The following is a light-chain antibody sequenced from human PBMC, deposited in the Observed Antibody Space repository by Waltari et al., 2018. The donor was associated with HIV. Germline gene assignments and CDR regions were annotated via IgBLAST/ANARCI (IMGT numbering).Light chain of an antibody. Sequence: QSVLTQPPSVSAAPVQKVTISCSGSNPTIGNNYVSWYQQLPGTAPKLLIYDNNKRPSGIPDRFSGSKSGTSATLGITGLQTGDEADYYCGSWDSSLSSVVFGGGTKLTVL. CDR1: NPTIGNNY. V-gene: IGLV1-51*01. CDR2: DNN. J-gene: IGLJ2*01. CDR3: GSWDSSLSSVV.